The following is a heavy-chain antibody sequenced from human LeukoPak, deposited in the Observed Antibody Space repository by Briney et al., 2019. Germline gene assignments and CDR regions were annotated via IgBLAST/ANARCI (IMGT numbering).Heavy chain of an antibody. CDR3: TTRYCDAGGCSSSFYYYYGLHF. J-gene: IGHJ6*02. Sequence: ASVKVSCKASGYTFTSYGISWVRQAPGQGLEWMGWMNPNSGNTGYAQKFQGRVTMTRNTSISTAYMELSSLRSEDTAKYYCTTRYCDAGGCSSSFYYYYGLHFWGQGTTVSVSS. D-gene: IGHD3-16*01. V-gene: IGHV1-8*02. CDR1: GYTFTSYG. CDR2: MNPNSGNT.